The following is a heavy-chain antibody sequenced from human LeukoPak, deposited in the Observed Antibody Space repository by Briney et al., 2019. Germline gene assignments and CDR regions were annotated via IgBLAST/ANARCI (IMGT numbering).Heavy chain of an antibody. J-gene: IGHJ4*02. D-gene: IGHD4-23*01. CDR2: IYYSGST. CDR3: ARGLYGGNSYLDY. Sequence: SETLSLTCTVSGGSISSSSYYWGWIRQPPGKGLEWIGSIYYSGSTYYNPSLKSRVTISVDTSKNQFSLKLSSVTAADTAVYYCARGLYGGNSYLDYWGQGTLVTVYS. CDR1: GGSISSSSYY. V-gene: IGHV4-39*07.